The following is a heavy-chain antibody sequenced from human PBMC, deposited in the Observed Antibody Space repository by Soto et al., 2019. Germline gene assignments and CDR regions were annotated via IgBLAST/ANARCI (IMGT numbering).Heavy chain of an antibody. CDR1: GGSISSYY. Sequence: SETLSLTCTVSGGSISSYYWSWIRQPPGKGLEWIGYIYYSGSTNYNPSLKSRVTISVDTSKNQFSLKLSSVTAADTAVYYCARTIGGRGWNEDYWGQGTLVTVSP. V-gene: IGHV4-59*08. D-gene: IGHD1-1*01. CDR3: ARTIGGRGWNEDY. CDR2: IYYSGST. J-gene: IGHJ4*02.